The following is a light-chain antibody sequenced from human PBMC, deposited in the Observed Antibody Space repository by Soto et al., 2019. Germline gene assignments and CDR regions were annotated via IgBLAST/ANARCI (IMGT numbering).Light chain of an antibody. Sequence: VLTQSPATLSLSPWERATLSCRASLNVNSYLAWYQQKPGQAPRLLIYDASNRAAGIPARFSGSGSGTDFTLTISSLEPEDFAIYYCQQRQYWPPITFGQGTRLEIK. J-gene: IGKJ5*01. V-gene: IGKV3-11*01. CDR3: QQRQYWPPIT. CDR1: LNVNSY. CDR2: DAS.